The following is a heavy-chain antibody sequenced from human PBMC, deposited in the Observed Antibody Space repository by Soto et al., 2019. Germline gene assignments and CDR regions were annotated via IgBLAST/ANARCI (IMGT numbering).Heavy chain of an antibody. CDR1: GFTVSSNY. J-gene: IGHJ6*02. CDR2: IYDGSST. V-gene: IGHV3-66*02. D-gene: IGHD3-3*01. Sequence: PGGSLRLSCAASGFTVSSNYMSWVRQAPGKGLEWVVVIYDGSSTYYADSVKGRFTISRDNSKNTLYLQMNSLRAEDTAVYYCARDTIFGVVIPPWAYYYGMDVWGQGTTVTVSS. CDR3: ARDTIFGVVIPPWAYYYGMDV.